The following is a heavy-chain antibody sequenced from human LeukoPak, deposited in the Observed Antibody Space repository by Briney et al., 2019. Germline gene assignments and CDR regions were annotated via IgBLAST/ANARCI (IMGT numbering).Heavy chain of an antibody. CDR2: ISYEGSNK. Sequence: PGGSLRLSCAASGFTFSSYGMHWVRQAPGKGLEWVAVISYEGSNKYYADSVKGRFTISRDNSKNTPYLQMNSRRAEDTAVYYCAKPPLCGGDCYNGAYFDYWGQGTLVTVSS. CDR3: AKPPLCGGDCYNGAYFDY. J-gene: IGHJ4*02. V-gene: IGHV3-30*18. D-gene: IGHD2-21*02. CDR1: GFTFSSYG.